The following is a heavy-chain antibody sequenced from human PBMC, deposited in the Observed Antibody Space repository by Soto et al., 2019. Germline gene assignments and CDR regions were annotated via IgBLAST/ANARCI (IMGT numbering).Heavy chain of an antibody. CDR1: ISPINIRYY. V-gene: IGHV4-38-2*02. D-gene: IGHD6-19*01. Sequence: SETLCITCTFSISPINIRYYWGWIRQTPGKGLEWVASIYHSGSTHYNPSLKSRATISVDTSNNQFSLRLSSVTAADTAIYYCARNNSGRNFDYWGQGTKVTVSS. CDR2: IYHSGST. J-gene: IGHJ4*02. CDR3: ARNNSGRNFDY.